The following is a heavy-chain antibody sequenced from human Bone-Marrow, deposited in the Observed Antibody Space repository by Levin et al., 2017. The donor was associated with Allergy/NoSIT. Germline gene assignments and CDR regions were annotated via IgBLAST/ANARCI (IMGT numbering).Heavy chain of an antibody. V-gene: IGHV4-39*01. CDR3: ASSYCGAGTCYTEYFQH. J-gene: IGHJ1*01. CDR1: GGAITINTYY. Sequence: SETLSLTCTVSGGAITINTYYWGWFRQPPGQGLEWIGSVYHSGKTYTNPSLESRLTISVDTSTNQFSLKLSSVTAADTAVYFCASSYCGAGTCYTEYFQHWGQGSLAIVSA. D-gene: IGHD2-15*01. CDR2: VYHSGKT.